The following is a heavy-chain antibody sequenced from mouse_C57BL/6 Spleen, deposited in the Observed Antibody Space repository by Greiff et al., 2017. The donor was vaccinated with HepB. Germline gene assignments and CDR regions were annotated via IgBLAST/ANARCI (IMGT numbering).Heavy chain of an antibody. D-gene: IGHD2-4*01. CDR2: IDPEDGET. V-gene: IGHV14-2*01. J-gene: IGHJ4*01. Sequence: EVQLQQSGAELVKPGASVKLSCTASGFNIKDYYMHWVKQRTEQGLEWIGRIDPEDGETKYAPNFQGKATITADTSSNTAYLQLSSLTSEDTAVYYCARYYDYAYAMDYWGQGTSVTVSS. CDR1: GFNIKDYY. CDR3: ARYYDYAYAMDY.